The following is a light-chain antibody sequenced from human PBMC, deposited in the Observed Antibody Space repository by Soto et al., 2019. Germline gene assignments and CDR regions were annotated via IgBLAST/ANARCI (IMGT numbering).Light chain of an antibody. V-gene: IGKV1-39*01. Sequence: DIQMTQSPPSLSASVGDRVTITCRASQSISSYLNWYQQKPGSASKLLIYAASSLQSGVPSRFSGSGSGTDFTLTISSLQPEDFATYYCQQSYSLPKTFGQGTKV. CDR3: QQSYSLPKT. CDR2: AAS. CDR1: QSISSY. J-gene: IGKJ1*01.